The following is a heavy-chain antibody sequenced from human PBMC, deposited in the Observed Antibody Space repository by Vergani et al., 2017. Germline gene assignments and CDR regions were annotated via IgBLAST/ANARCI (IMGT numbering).Heavy chain of an antibody. Sequence: EVQLLESGGGLVQPGGSLRLSCAASGFTFSSYAMSWVRQAPGKGLEWVSAISGSGGSTYYADSVKGRFTISRDNSKNTLYLQMNSLRAEDTAVYYCAKKGTAAYYYYYGMDVWGQGTTVTVS. J-gene: IGHJ6*02. CDR2: ISGSGGST. D-gene: IGHD1-1*01. CDR3: AKKGTAAYYYYYGMDV. CDR1: GFTFSSYA. V-gene: IGHV3-23*01.